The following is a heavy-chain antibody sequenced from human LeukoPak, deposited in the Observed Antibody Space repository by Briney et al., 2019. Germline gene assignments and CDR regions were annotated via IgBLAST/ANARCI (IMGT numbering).Heavy chain of an antibody. CDR1: GFTFSSYS. CDR3: ARPREPLTVGGLDL. V-gene: IGHV3-21*01. J-gene: IGHJ5*02. D-gene: IGHD6-19*01. Sequence: GGSLRLSCAASGFTFSSYSMNWVRQAPGKGLEWVSSISSSSSYIYYAESVKGRFTISRDNAKNSLYLQMNSLRAEDTAVYYCARPREPLTVGGLDLWGQENLVTVST. CDR2: ISSSSSYI.